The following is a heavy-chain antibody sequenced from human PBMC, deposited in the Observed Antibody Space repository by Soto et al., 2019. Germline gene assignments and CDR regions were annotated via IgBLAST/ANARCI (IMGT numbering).Heavy chain of an antibody. V-gene: IGHV1-69*12. CDR1: GGTFTSYA. Sequence: QVQLVQSGAEVKKPGSSVKVSCKASGGTFTSYAITWVRQAPGQGLEWMGGIIPIFGMAKYAQKFQGRVTINADESTTTAYMELNSLRSEDTAVYYCARGNYYESSGYNDAFDYWGQGTLVTVSS. D-gene: IGHD3-22*01. CDR2: IIPIFGMA. CDR3: ARGNYYESSGYNDAFDY. J-gene: IGHJ4*02.